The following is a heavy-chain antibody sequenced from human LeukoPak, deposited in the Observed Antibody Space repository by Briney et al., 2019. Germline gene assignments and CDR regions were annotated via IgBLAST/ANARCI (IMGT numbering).Heavy chain of an antibody. D-gene: IGHD4-17*01. Sequence: SETLSLTCAVSGGSISSSNWWSWVRQPPGKGLEWIGEIYHSGSTNYNPSLKSRVTISVDKSKSQFSLKLSSVTAADTAVYYCARVNGGDYGDYFDYWGQGTLVTVSS. CDR1: GGSISSSNW. J-gene: IGHJ4*02. CDR2: IYHSGST. V-gene: IGHV4-4*02. CDR3: ARVNGGDYGDYFDY.